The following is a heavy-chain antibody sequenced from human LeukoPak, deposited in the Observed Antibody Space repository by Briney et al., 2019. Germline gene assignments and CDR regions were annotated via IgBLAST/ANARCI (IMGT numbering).Heavy chain of an antibody. D-gene: IGHD7-27*01. V-gene: IGHV3-23*01. CDR2: ISGSGGST. J-gene: IGHJ4*02. CDR3: ARDLNWETY. Sequence: GGSLRLSCAASGFTFDDYGMSWVRQAPGKGLEWVSAISGSGGSTYYADSVKGRFTISRDNAKNSLYLQMNSLRVEDTAVYYCARDLNWETYWGQGTLVSVSS. CDR1: GFTFDDYG.